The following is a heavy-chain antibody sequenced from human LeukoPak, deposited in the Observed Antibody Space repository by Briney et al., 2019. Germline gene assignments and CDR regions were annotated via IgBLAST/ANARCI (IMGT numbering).Heavy chain of an antibody. V-gene: IGHV3-30*02. Sequence: GGSLRLSCAASGFIFTSYGMHWVRQAPGKGLEWVAFIQYDGNNKYYEDSVKGRFTISRDNSKNTLYLQMNNLRAEDTAVYYCAKAAGGKTFGEIIVSTHRPNIDYWGQGTLVTVSS. J-gene: IGHJ4*02. CDR2: IQYDGNNK. CDR3: AKAAGGKTFGEIIVSTHRPNIDY. CDR1: GFIFTSYG. D-gene: IGHD3-16*02.